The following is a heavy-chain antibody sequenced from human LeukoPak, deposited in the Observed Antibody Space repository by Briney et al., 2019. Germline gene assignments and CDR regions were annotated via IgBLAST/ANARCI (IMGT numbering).Heavy chain of an antibody. V-gene: IGHV3-23*01. Sequence: PGGSLRLSCAASGFTFSSHGMNWVRQAPGTGPEWVSGISGSGVITYYADSVKGRFTISRDNSKNTLYLQMNSLRAEDTAVYYCAKDVFLYSLDYWGQGTLVTVSS. CDR2: ISGSGVIT. CDR1: GFTFSSHG. D-gene: IGHD2-15*01. J-gene: IGHJ4*02. CDR3: AKDVFLYSLDY.